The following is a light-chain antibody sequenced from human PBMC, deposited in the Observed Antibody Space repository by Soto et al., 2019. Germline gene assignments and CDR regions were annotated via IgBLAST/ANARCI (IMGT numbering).Light chain of an antibody. CDR2: GAT. CDR1: QSVRSN. CDR3: QQYASSPYT. Sequence: EILMTQSPATLSVSPGERATLSCRASQSVRSNLAWYQQKPGQAPRLLIFGATTRATGIPDRFSGRESGTDFTLTITTLEPEDSAVYFCQQYASSPYTFGQGTKVEIK. J-gene: IGKJ2*01. V-gene: IGKV3-20*01.